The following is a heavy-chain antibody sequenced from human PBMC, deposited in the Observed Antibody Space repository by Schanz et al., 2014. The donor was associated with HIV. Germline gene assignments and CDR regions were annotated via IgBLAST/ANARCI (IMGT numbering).Heavy chain of an antibody. CDR1: GYTFTGYY. D-gene: IGHD3-22*01. J-gene: IGHJ2*01. CDR3: AMGPDYYDSSAYYRVGLWYFDL. CDR2: INPSSGGT. V-gene: IGHV1-2*02. Sequence: QVHLVQSGGEVKKPGASVKVSCKASGYTFTGYYMHWVRQAPGQGLEWMGWINPSSGGTNYAQKFQGRVTMTRDTSISTAYMELRRLRYDDTAVYYCAMGPDYYDSSAYYRVGLWYFDLWGRGTLVTVSS.